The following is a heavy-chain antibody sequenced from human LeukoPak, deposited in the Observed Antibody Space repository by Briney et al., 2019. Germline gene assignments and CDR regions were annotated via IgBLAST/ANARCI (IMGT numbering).Heavy chain of an antibody. J-gene: IGHJ4*02. CDR1: GVSMTYYY. CDR3: ARGLYSLGYYFDY. CDR2: VYYSVDT. D-gene: IGHD5-18*01. V-gene: IGHV4-59*01. Sequence: TLSLTCTVSGVSMTYYYWTSIRQAPGKRLGCISFVYYSVDTNSNPSLKSRVTISVDTSKNQFSLKLSSVTAADTAVYYCARGLYSLGYYFDYWGRGTPVTVSS.